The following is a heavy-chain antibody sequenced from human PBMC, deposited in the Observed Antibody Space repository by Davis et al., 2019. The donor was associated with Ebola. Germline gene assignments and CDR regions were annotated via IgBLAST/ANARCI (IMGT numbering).Heavy chain of an antibody. CDR1: GFPFTTYT. CDR3: TRDRDYYDPGAYHPRGWFDR. J-gene: IGHJ5*02. V-gene: IGHV3-21*01. Sequence: GGSLRLSCAASGFPFTTYTMNWVRQAPRTGLAWVASVSSYSDTLSYADSVQGRFTISRDNAKDPVFLQMSSLRAEDTAVYYCTRDRDYYDPGAYHPRGWFDRWGQGTLVTVSS. D-gene: IGHD3-22*01. CDR2: VSSYSDTL.